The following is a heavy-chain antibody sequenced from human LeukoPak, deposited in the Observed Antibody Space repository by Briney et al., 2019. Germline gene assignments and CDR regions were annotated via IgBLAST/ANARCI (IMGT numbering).Heavy chain of an antibody. CDR3: AKDSGYAYYYYYYGMDV. CDR1: GFTFSSYG. D-gene: IGHD5-12*01. J-gene: IGHJ6*02. V-gene: IGHV3-30*18. CDR2: ISYDGSNK. Sequence: GGSLRLSCAASGFTFSSYGMHWVRQAPGKGLEWVAVISYDGSNKYYADSVKGRFTISRDNSKNTLYLQMKSLRAEDRAVYYCAKDSGYAYYYYYYGMDVWGQGTTVTVSS.